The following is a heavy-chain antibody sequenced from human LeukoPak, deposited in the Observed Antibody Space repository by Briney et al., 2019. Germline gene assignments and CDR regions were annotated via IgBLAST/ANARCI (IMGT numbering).Heavy chain of an antibody. CDR2: ISYDGSNK. J-gene: IGHJ6*02. CDR3: ARDPIIAAAGTSYYYYGMDV. D-gene: IGHD6-13*01. V-gene: IGHV3-30*03. CDR1: GFTFSSYG. Sequence: GRSLRLSCAASGFTFSSYGMHWVRQAPGKGLEWVAVISYDGSNKYYADSVKGRFTISRGNAKNSLYLQMNSLRAEDTAVYYCARDPIIAAAGTSYYYYGMDVWGQGTTVTVSS.